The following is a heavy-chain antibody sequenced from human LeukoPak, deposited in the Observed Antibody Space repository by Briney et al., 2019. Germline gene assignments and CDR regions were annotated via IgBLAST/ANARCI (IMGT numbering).Heavy chain of an antibody. CDR3: ARHHCSSTSCYRGYYYYGMDV. V-gene: IGHV5-51*01. J-gene: IGHJ6*02. CDR2: IYPGDSDT. D-gene: IGHD2-2*02. CDR1: GYSFTSYW. Sequence: GESLKISCKGSGYSFTSYWIGWVRQMPGKGLEWMGIIYPGDSDTRYSPSFQGQVTISADKSISTAYLQWSSLKASDTAMYYRARHHCSSTSCYRGYYYYGMDVWGQGTTVTVSS.